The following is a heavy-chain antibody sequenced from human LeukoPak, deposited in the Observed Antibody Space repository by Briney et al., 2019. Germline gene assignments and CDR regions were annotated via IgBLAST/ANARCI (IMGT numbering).Heavy chain of an antibody. J-gene: IGHJ5*02. CDR3: AREASGYDYVWGSYSSWFDP. CDR2: IYTSGST. D-gene: IGHD3-16*01. CDR1: GGSISSYY. Sequence: SETLSLTCAVSGGSISSYYWSWIRQPAGKGLEWIGRIYTSGSTNYNPSLKSRVTISVDTSKNQFSLKLSSVTAADTAVYYCAREASGYDYVWGSYSSWFDPWGQGTLVTVSS. V-gene: IGHV4-4*07.